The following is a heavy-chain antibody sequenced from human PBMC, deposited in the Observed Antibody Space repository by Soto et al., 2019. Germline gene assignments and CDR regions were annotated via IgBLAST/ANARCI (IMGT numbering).Heavy chain of an antibody. CDR3: AKAYSNPAYYYGMDV. CDR1: GFTFDDYA. Sequence: GGSLRLSCAASGFTFDDYAMHWVRQAPGKGLEWVSGVSWNSGSIGYADSVKGRFTISRDNAKNSLYLQMNSLRAEDTALYYCAKAYSNPAYYYGMDVWGQGTTVTVYS. D-gene: IGHD4-4*01. CDR2: VSWNSGSI. V-gene: IGHV3-9*01. J-gene: IGHJ6*02.